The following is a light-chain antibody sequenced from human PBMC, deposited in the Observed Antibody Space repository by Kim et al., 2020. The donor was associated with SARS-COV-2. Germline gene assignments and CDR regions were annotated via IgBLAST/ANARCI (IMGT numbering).Light chain of an antibody. V-gene: IGKV3-15*01. Sequence: EIVMTQSPATLSVSPGERATLSCRASQSVSSKLAWYQHKPGQPPRLLIYDASTRATGIPARFSGSGSGTEFTLTISSLQSEDFAVYSCHKYHLLSTFGQGTKLEI. CDR3: HKYHLLST. CDR2: DAS. J-gene: IGKJ2*01. CDR1: QSVSSK.